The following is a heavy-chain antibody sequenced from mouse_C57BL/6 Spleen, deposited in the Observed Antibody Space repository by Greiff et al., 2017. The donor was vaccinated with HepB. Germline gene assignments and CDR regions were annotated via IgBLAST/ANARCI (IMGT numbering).Heavy chain of an antibody. CDR2: INPNNGGT. Sequence: VQLQQSGPELVKPGASVKISCKASGYTFTDYYMNWVKQSHGKSLEWIGDINPNNGGTSYNQKFKGKATLTVDKSSSTAYMELRSLTSEDSAVYYCARSGLPPDYWGQGTTLTFSS. CDR3: ARSGLPPDY. D-gene: IGHD3-2*02. V-gene: IGHV1-26*01. J-gene: IGHJ2*01. CDR1: GYTFTDYY.